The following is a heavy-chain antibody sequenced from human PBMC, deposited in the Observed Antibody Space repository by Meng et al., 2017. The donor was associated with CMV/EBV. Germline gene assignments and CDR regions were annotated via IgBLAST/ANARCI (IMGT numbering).Heavy chain of an antibody. D-gene: IGHD5-24*01. Sequence: LVDGGGEEKKSCAVVKVFCKASGGTFSSYAISWVRQSPGQGLEWMGGIIPIFGTANYAQKFQGRVTITADESTSTAYMELSSLRSEDTAVYYCARMPRDGYNYIDYWGQGTLVTVSS. CDR3: ARMPRDGYNYIDY. J-gene: IGHJ4*02. CDR1: GGTFSSYA. CDR2: IIPIFGTA. V-gene: IGHV1-69*01.